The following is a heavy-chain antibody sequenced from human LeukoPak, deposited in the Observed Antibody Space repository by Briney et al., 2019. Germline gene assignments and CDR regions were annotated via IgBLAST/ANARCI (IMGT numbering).Heavy chain of an antibody. CDR2: INHSGST. CDR3: ASRDYSSSSDY. J-gene: IGHJ4*02. V-gene: IGHV4-34*01. CDR1: GGSFSGYY. D-gene: IGHD6-6*01. Sequence: KTSETLSLTCAVYGGSFSGYYWSWIRQPPGKGLEWIGEINHSGSTNYNPSLKSRVTISLDTSKNQFSLKLSSVTAADTAVYYCASRDYSSSSDYWGQGTLVTVSS.